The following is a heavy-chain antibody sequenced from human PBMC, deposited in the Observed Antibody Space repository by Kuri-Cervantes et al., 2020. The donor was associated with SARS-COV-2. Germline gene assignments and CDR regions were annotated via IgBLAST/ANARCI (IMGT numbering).Heavy chain of an antibody. CDR1: GGSISSGGFY. CDR3: ARAVKRFDY. V-gene: IGHV4-39*07. J-gene: IGHJ4*02. CDR2: INHSGST. Sequence: SETLSLTCTVPGGSISSGGFYWSWIRQPPGKGLEWIGEINHSGSTNYNPSLKSRVTISVDTSKNQFSLKLSSVTAADTAVYYCARAVKRFDYWGQGTLVTVSS. D-gene: IGHD2/OR15-2a*01.